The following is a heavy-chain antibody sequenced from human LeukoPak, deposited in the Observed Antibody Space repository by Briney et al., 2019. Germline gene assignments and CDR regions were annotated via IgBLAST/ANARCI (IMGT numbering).Heavy chain of an antibody. Sequence: GGSLRLSCTASGFTFGDYAMSWVRQAPGKGLEWVGFIRSKAYGETTEYAASVKGRFTISRDDSKIIAYLQMNSLKTEDTAVYYCTSAAAGRGTYFYFGMGVWGQGTTVTVSS. J-gene: IGHJ6*02. CDR1: GFTFGDYA. D-gene: IGHD6-13*01. V-gene: IGHV3-49*04. CDR3: TSAAAGRGTYFYFGMGV. CDR2: IRSKAYGETT.